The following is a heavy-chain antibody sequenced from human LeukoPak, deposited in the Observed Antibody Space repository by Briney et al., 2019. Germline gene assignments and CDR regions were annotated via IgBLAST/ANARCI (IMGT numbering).Heavy chain of an antibody. Sequence: GGSLRLSCAACGSVFSRFTMNWFRQSPGKGLEWVSSISTRSNYIYYADSVKGRFNISRDNTRNSLFLDMTRLRDEDTAVYYCASTANGWTSDNEGCYPKWFDSWGQGTLVTVSS. V-gene: IGHV3-21*06. J-gene: IGHJ5*01. CDR3: ASTANGWTSDNEGCYPKWFDS. CDR2: ISTRSNYI. CDR1: GSVFSRFT. D-gene: IGHD2-21*02.